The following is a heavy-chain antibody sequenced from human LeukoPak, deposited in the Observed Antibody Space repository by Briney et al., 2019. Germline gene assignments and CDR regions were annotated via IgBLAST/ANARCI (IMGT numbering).Heavy chain of an antibody. CDR3: AREKVAGTFSPVRYFQH. CDR1: GFTFSSYG. V-gene: IGHV3-30*02. D-gene: IGHD6-19*01. CDR2: IRYDGSNK. J-gene: IGHJ1*01. Sequence: GGSLRLSCAAPGFTFSSYGMHWVRQAPGKGLEWVAFIRYDGSNKYYADSVKGRFTISRDNSKNTLYLQMNSLRAEDTAVYYCAREKVAGTFSPVRYFQHWGQGTLVTVSS.